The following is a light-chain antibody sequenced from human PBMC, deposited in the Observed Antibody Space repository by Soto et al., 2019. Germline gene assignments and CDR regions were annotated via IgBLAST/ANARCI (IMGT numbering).Light chain of an antibody. CDR2: SNN. CDR1: SSNIESNT. Sequence: QSVLTQPPSASGTPRQRVTISCSGSSSNIESNTVNWYQQLPGTAPKLLIYSNNQRPSGVPDRFSGSKSGTSASLAISGLQSEDEAEYYCAPWDDSLNGVVFGGGTKLTVL. CDR3: APWDDSLNGVV. V-gene: IGLV1-44*01. J-gene: IGLJ2*01.